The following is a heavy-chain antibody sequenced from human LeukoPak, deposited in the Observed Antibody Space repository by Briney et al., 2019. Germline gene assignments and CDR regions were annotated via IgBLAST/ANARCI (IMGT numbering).Heavy chain of an antibody. CDR2: ISGGGGST. J-gene: IGHJ5*02. Sequence: GGSLRLSCAASGFTFSSYAMNWVRQAPGKGLEWVSGISGGGGSTYYADSVKGRFIISRDNSKNTLYLQMSSLRAEDTAVYYCVKDYDSGGYNNWFDPWGQGTLVTVSS. V-gene: IGHV3-23*01. CDR3: VKDYDSGGYNNWFDP. CDR1: GFTFSSYA. D-gene: IGHD3-22*01.